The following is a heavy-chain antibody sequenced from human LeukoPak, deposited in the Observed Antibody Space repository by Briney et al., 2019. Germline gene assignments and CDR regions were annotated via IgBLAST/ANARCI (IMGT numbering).Heavy chain of an antibody. CDR3: ANSYYPRRNFDY. CDR2: ISSSSSYI. CDR1: GFTLSSYS. J-gene: IGHJ4*02. Sequence: GGSLRLSCAASGFTLSSYSMNWVRQAPGKGLEWVSSISSSSSYIYYADSVKGRSTISRDNAKNSLYLQMNSLRAEDTAVYYCANSYYPRRNFDYWGQGTLVTVSS. D-gene: IGHD3-22*01. V-gene: IGHV3-21*04.